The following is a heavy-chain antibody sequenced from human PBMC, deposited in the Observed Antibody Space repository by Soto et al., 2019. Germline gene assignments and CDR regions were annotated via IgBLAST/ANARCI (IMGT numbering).Heavy chain of an antibody. J-gene: IGHJ6*03. D-gene: IGHD2-15*01. Sequence: SETLSLTCTVSGGSISSGGYYWSWIRQHPGKGLEWIGYIYYSGSTYYNPSLKSRVTISVDTSKNQFSLKLSSVTAADTAVYYCARAPLGDCSGGSCYSIGYYYYYYMDVWGKGTTVTVSS. V-gene: IGHV4-31*03. CDR3: ARAPLGDCSGGSCYSIGYYYYYYMDV. CDR2: IYYSGST. CDR1: GGSISSGGYY.